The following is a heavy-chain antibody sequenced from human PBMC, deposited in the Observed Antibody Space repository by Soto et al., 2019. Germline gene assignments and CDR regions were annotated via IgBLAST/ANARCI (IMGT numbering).Heavy chain of an antibody. CDR2: LGNDGVT. J-gene: IGHJ4*02. CDR1: GFSISDYK. CDR3: STLGGPQLGARDF. Sequence: EVQLVESGGGSVQPGGSLRLSCAASGFSISDYKIHWVRQAPGRGLVWVSRLGNDGVTNYADSVKGRFTISRDNAKNTVLLQMSSLRVDDSAVYYCSTLGGPQLGARDFWGQGALVTVSS. V-gene: IGHV3-74*01. D-gene: IGHD7-27*01.